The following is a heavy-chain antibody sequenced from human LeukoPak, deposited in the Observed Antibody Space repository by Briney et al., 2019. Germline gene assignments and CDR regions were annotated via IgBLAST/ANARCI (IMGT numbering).Heavy chain of an antibody. J-gene: IGHJ6*02. D-gene: IGHD6-13*01. V-gene: IGHV3-74*01. CDR3: ARGGSSWEPYYYYGMDV. CDR2: INSDGSST. CDR1: GFTFSSYG. Sequence: GGSLRLSCAASGFTFSSYGMHWVRQAPGKGLVWVSRINSDGSSTSYADSVKGRFTISRDNAKNTLYLQMNSLRAEDTAVYYCARGGSSWEPYYYYGMDVWGQGTTVTVSS.